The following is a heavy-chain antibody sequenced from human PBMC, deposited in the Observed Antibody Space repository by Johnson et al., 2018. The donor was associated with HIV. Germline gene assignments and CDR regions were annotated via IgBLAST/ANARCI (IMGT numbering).Heavy chain of an antibody. J-gene: IGHJ3*02. V-gene: IGHV3-30*14. D-gene: IGHD1-26*01. CDR2: ISYDGTNK. CDR3: AKVSWEAGLGDPFDI. Sequence: QVQLVESGGGVVQPGRSLRLSCVASGFTFNSYAMHWVRQAPGKGLEWVAIISYDGTNKYYADSVKGRFTISRDNSKNTLYLQMNSLRAEDTAVYYCAKVSWEAGLGDPFDIWGQGTMVTVSS. CDR1: GFTFNSYA.